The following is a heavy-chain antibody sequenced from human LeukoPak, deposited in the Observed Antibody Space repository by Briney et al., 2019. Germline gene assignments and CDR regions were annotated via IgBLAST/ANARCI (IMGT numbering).Heavy chain of an antibody. CDR3: ARDLGNCFDY. Sequence: GGSLRLSCAASGFTFSSYPMNWVRQAPGKGLEWVSSISSSSSYIYYADSVKGRFTISRDNAKNSLYLQMNSLRAEDTAVYYCARDLGNCFDYWGQGTLVTVSS. J-gene: IGHJ4*02. CDR1: GFTFSSYP. CDR2: ISSSSSYI. D-gene: IGHD4-23*01. V-gene: IGHV3-21*01.